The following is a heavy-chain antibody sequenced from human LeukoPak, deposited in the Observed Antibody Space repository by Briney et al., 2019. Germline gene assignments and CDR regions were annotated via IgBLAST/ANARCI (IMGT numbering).Heavy chain of an antibody. V-gene: IGHV4-4*09. Sequence: SGTLSLTCTVSGGSISSYYWSWIRQPPGKGLEWIGYIYTSGSTNYNPSLKSRVTISVDTSKNQFSLKLSSVTAADTAVYYCARQGQFTKYFDYWGQGTLVTVSS. CDR3: ARQGQFTKYFDY. J-gene: IGHJ4*02. CDR1: GGSISSYY. CDR2: IYTSGST. D-gene: IGHD4-11*01.